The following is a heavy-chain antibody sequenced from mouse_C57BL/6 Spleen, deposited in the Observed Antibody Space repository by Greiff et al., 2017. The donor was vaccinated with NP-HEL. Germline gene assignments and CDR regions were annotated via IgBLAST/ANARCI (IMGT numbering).Heavy chain of an antibody. J-gene: IGHJ2*01. D-gene: IGHD2-12*01. CDR1: GYTFTSYW. V-gene: IGHV1-55*01. CDR3: ARSGGYYNPFDD. Sequence: QVQLKQPGAELVKPGASVKMSCKASGYTFTSYWITWVKQRPGQGLEWIGDIYPGSGSTNYNEKFKSKATLTVDTSSSTAYMQLSSLTSEDSAVYYCARSGGYYNPFDDWGQGTTLTVSS. CDR2: IYPGSGST.